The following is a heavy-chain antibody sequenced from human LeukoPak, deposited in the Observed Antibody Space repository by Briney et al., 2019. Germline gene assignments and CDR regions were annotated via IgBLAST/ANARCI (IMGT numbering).Heavy chain of an antibody. Sequence: PSETLSLTCAVSGYSISSGYYWGWIRQPPGKGLEWIGYIYYSGSTNYNPSLKSRVTISVDTSKNQFSLKLSSVTAADTAVYYCARSGPNYDILTGYYPDAFDIWGQGTMVTVSS. CDR3: ARSGPNYDILTGYYPDAFDI. CDR2: IYYSGST. V-gene: IGHV4-38-2*01. J-gene: IGHJ3*02. CDR1: GYSISSGYY. D-gene: IGHD3-9*01.